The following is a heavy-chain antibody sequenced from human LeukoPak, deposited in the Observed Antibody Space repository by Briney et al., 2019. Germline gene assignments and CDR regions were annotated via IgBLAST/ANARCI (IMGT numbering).Heavy chain of an antibody. V-gene: IGHV4-59*12. Sequence: SETLSLTCTVSDDSITMYYWTWIRQPPGKGLEWIGYVDHTGSTKFNPSLNGRVSISRDTSNNFFSLRLRSVTAADTAVYYCARGRVDKRRSGYYYYMDVWGKGTTVTVSS. CDR3: ARGRVDKRRSGYYYYMDV. CDR2: VDHTGST. CDR1: DDSITMYY. J-gene: IGHJ6*03. D-gene: IGHD5-12*01.